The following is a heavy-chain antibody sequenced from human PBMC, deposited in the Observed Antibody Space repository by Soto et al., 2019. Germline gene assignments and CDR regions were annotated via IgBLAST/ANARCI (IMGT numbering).Heavy chain of an antibody. V-gene: IGHV4-59*01. J-gene: IGHJ4*02. CDR1: GGSISSYY. D-gene: IGHD5-12*01. CDR2: IYYSGST. CDR3: ARERRDGYNHYFDY. Sequence: QVQLQASGPGLVKPSETMSLMCTVSGGSISSYYWSWIRQPPGKGLEWIGYIYYSGSTNYNPSLKSRVTISVDTSTNHFSLKLSSVTAADTAVYYCARERRDGYNHYFDYWGQGTLVTVSS.